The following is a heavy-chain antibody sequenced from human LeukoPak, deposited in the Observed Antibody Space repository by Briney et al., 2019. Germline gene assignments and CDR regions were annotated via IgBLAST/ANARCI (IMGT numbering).Heavy chain of an antibody. CDR2: IKKDGSEK. CDR1: RFTFSSYW. V-gene: IGHV3-7*01. J-gene: IGHJ4*02. CDR3: ARHLSGVTGYTYGRGIDY. D-gene: IGHD5-18*01. Sequence: GGSLRLSCAASRFTFSSYWMSWVRQAPGKGLEWVANIKKDGSEKYYVDSVKGRFTISRDNAKTSLYLQMNSLRAEDTAVYYCARHLSGVTGYTYGRGIDYWGQGTLVTVSS.